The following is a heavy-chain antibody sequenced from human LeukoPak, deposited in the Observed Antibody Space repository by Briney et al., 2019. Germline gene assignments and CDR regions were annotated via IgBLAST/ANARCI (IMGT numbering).Heavy chain of an antibody. D-gene: IGHD5-12*01. CDR3: ATSPLRGYESLGY. CDR1: GGSISNYY. J-gene: IGHJ4*02. Sequence: PSETLSLTCTVSGGSISNYYWSWIRQPPGKGLEWIGYVYYSGSTNYKSSLKSRVTISVDTSKNQFSLKLSSVTAEDTAVYYCATSPLRGYESLGYWGQGTLVTVSS. CDR2: VYYSGST. V-gene: IGHV4-59*01.